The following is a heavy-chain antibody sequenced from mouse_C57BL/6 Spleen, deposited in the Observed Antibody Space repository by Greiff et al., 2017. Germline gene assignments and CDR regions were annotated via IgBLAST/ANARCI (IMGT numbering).Heavy chain of an antibody. CDR3: ARCPLDGYYEGYAMDY. J-gene: IGHJ4*01. V-gene: IGHV1-69*01. Sequence: QVQLQQPGAELVMPGASVKLSCKASGYTFTSYWMHWVKQRPGQGLEWIGEIDPSDSYTNYNQKFKGKSTLTVDKSSSTAYMQLISLTSEDSAVYYCARCPLDGYYEGYAMDYWGQGTSVTVSS. CDR1: GYTFTSYW. CDR2: IDPSDSYT. D-gene: IGHD2-3*01.